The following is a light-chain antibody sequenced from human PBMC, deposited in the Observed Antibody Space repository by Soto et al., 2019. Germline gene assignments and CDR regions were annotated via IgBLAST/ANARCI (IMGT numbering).Light chain of an antibody. V-gene: IGKV3-20*01. CDR2: GAS. CDR3: QQYGSSPPIT. J-gene: IGKJ5*01. CDR1: QSVSSSY. Sequence: EIVLTQSPGTLSLSPGERACLSCRASQSVSSSYLAWYQQKPGQAPRLLIYGASSRATGIPDRFSGSGSGTDFTLTISRLEPEDFAVYYCQQYGSSPPITFGQGIDWRL.